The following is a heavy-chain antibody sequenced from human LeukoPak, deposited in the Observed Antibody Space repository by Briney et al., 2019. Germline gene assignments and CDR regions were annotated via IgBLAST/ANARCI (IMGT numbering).Heavy chain of an antibody. CDR2: ISYDGTNK. D-gene: IGHD3-10*01. V-gene: IGHV3-30-3*01. Sequence: GGSLRLSCAASGFTFSSSAMSWVRQAPGKGLEWLAVISYDGTNKYYADSVKGRFTISRDNSKNTLYLQMNSLRPEDTAVYFCASGSQTDYYFDYWGQGTLVTVSS. CDR1: GFTFSSSA. J-gene: IGHJ4*02. CDR3: ASGSQTDYYFDY.